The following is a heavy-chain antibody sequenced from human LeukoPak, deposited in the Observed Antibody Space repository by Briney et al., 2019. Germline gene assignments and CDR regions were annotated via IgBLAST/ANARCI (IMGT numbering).Heavy chain of an antibody. CDR3: VGRDFDY. CDR2: IYTSGTT. V-gene: IGHV4-61*09. Sequence: SQTLSLTCTVSGGSISSGVYYWTWIRQPAGKGLEWIGQIYTSGTTNYNPSLKSRVTISLDTSKNQFSLKLSSVTAADTAFYYCVGRDFDYWGQGTLVTVSS. CDR1: GGSISSGVYY. D-gene: IGHD1-26*01. J-gene: IGHJ4*02.